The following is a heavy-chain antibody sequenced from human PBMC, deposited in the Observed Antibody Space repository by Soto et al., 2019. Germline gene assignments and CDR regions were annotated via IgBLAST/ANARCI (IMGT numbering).Heavy chain of an antibody. CDR2: IIPIFGTA. Sequence: QVQLVQAGAEVKKPGSSVKVSCKASGGTFSSYAISWVRQAPGQGLEWMGGIIPIFGTANYAQKFQGRVTRTADEATSTAYMELSSRRSEDTAVYYCAFTAMVRGHSYYFDYWGQGTLVTVSS. J-gene: IGHJ4*02. CDR1: GGTFSSYA. V-gene: IGHV1-69*01. CDR3: AFTAMVRGHSYYFDY. D-gene: IGHD3-10*01.